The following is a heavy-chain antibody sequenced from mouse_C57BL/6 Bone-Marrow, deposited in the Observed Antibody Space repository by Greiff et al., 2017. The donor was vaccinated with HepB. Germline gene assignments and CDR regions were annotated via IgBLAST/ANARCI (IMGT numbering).Heavy chain of an antibody. Sequence: DVKLVESGGGLVQPGGSLKLSCAASGFTFSDYYMYWVRQTPEKRLVWVAYISNGGGSTYYPDTVKGRFTISRDNAKNTLYLQMSRMKSEDTAMYYCARKGDDPFAYWGQGTLVTVSA. CDR2: ISNGGGST. V-gene: IGHV5-12*01. CDR1: GFTFSDYY. D-gene: IGHD2-3*01. J-gene: IGHJ3*01. CDR3: ARKGDDPFAY.